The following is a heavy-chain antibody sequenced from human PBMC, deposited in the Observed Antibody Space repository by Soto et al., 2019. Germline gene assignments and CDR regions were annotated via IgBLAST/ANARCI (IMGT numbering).Heavy chain of an antibody. CDR3: AKDRGTGDYGVNAVDI. Sequence: EVQLLESWGGLVQPGGSLRLSCAASGFTFSVFAMSWVRQAPGKGLELVSTISGRGENTYYADSVKGRFTISRDNSKNTLNLQMNSLRGEDTAVYYCAKDRGTGDYGVNAVDIWGQGTTVTVAS. V-gene: IGHV3-23*01. CDR2: ISGRGENT. J-gene: IGHJ3*02. D-gene: IGHD7-27*01. CDR1: GFTFSVFA.